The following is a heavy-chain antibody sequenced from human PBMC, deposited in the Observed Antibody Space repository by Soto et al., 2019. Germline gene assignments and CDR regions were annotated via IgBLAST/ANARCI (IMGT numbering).Heavy chain of an antibody. J-gene: IGHJ1*01. V-gene: IGHV3-23*01. CDR2: ISGSGGTT. CDR3: AKDQGAAGTIARSCQY. Sequence: EVQLLESGGGLVQPEGSLRLSCAASGFTFRSYAMSWVRQAPGKGLEWVSGISGSGGTTYYADSVKGRFTISRDNSKNTLYLQVNSLRAEDTAVYYCAKDQGAAGTIARSCQYWGQGILITVSS. CDR1: GFTFRSYA. D-gene: IGHD6-13*01.